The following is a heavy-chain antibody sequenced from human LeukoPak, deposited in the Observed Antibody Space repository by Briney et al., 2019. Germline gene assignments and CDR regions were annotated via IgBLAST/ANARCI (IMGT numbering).Heavy chain of an antibody. CDR1: GFTFSSYS. Sequence: PGGSLRLSCTASGFTFSSYSMNWVRQAPGKGLQWVSSISSSSSYIYYADSVKGRFTISRDNAKNSLYLQMNSLRAEDTAVYYCARHLDFWSGYYQSPRYMDVWGKGTTVTVSS. V-gene: IGHV3-21*01. CDR2: ISSSSSYI. D-gene: IGHD3-3*01. CDR3: ARHLDFWSGYYQSPRYMDV. J-gene: IGHJ6*03.